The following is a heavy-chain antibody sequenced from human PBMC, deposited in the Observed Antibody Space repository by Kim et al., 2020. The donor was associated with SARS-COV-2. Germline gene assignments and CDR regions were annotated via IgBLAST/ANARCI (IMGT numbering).Heavy chain of an antibody. CDR3: ARGYPITKFYYYYYGMDV. CDR1: GGSFSGYY. Sequence: SETLSLTCAVYGGSFSGYYWSWIRQPPGKGLEWIWEINHSGSTNYNPSLKSRVTISVDTSKNQFSLKLSSVTAADTAVYYCARGYPITKFYYYYYGMDVWGQGTTVTVSS. J-gene: IGHJ6*02. D-gene: IGHD1-20*01. CDR2: INHSGST. V-gene: IGHV4-34*01.